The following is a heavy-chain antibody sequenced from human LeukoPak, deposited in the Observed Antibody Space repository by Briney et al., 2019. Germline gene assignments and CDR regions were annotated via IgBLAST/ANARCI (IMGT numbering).Heavy chain of an antibody. Sequence: GGSLRLSCAASGFTFSSYAMRWVRQAPGKGLDYVSAISSNVGRTYYANSVKGRFTISRDNSKNTLYLQMGSLRAEDMAVYYCARASNPYYFDYWGQGTLVTVSS. J-gene: IGHJ4*02. V-gene: IGHV3-64*01. CDR3: ARASNPYYFDY. CDR2: ISSNVGRT. CDR1: GFTFSSYA.